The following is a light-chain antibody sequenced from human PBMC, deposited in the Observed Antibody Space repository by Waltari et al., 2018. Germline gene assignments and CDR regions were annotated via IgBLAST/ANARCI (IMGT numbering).Light chain of an antibody. CDR2: DAS. Sequence: DIQMTQSPSSLSASVGDRVTITCQASQDIRKYLVWYQQKPGKAPDLLIFDASDLEPWVPSRFSGSGSGTHFTFTISSLQPEDFATYYCQQYDNLPLTFGGGTKVEIK. CDR3: QQYDNLPLT. J-gene: IGKJ4*01. V-gene: IGKV1-33*01. CDR1: QDIRKY.